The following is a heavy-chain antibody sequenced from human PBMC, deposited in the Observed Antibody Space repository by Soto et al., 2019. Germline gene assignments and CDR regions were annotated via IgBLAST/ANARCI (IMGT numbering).Heavy chain of an antibody. Sequence: EVQLVESGGGLVQPGRSLRLSCAASGFTFDDYAMHWVRQAPGKCLEWVSGISWNSGSIGYADSVKGRFTISRDNAKNSLYLPMNSLRAEDTALYYCAKDTYYDFWSGYYTPRHFDYWGQGTLVTVSS. CDR1: GFTFDDYA. V-gene: IGHV3-9*01. CDR2: ISWNSGSI. J-gene: IGHJ4*02. D-gene: IGHD3-3*01. CDR3: AKDTYYDFWSGYYTPRHFDY.